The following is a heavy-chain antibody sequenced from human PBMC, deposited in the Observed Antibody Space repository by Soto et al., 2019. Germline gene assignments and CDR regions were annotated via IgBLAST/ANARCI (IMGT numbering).Heavy chain of an antibody. V-gene: IGHV1-2*02. CDR3: ARVTLKAGNWFDP. CDR1: GYTFTDYF. Sequence: ASVKVSCKASGYTFTDYFIHWVRQAPGQGFEWMGWINPKSRGTTYAQKFQGRVTMTRDTSNSTAYIELRGLRSDDTAVYYCARVTLKAGNWFDPWGQGTLVTVSS. CDR2: INPKSRGT. J-gene: IGHJ5*02.